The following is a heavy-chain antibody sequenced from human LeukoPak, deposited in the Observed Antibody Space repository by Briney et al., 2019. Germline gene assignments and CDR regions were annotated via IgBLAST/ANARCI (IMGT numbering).Heavy chain of an antibody. Sequence: GGSLRLSCAASGFTFSNHAMHWVRQTPGKGLEWVAVISYDGSNKYYADSVKGRFTISRDNSKNTLFLQMNSLRAEDTAVYYCARDFYPSTTVTTSLDYWGQGTLVTVST. CDR3: ARDFYPSTTVTTSLDY. V-gene: IGHV3-30*04. D-gene: IGHD4-17*01. J-gene: IGHJ4*02. CDR2: ISYDGSNK. CDR1: GFTFSNHA.